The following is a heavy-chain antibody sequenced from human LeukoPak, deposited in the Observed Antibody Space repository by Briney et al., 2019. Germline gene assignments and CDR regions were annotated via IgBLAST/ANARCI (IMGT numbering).Heavy chain of an antibody. CDR1: GGSFSGYF. CDR2: INHSGTT. J-gene: IGHJ3*02. CDR3: ARGRIAARLLRAFDI. V-gene: IGHV4-34*01. D-gene: IGHD6-6*01. Sequence: SETLSLTCAVYGGSFSGYFWTWIRHSPGKGLEWIGEINHSGTTNYNPSLENRVTVSADTSKDQFSLRLSSVSAADTAVYYCARGRIAARLLRAFDIWGQGTMVTVSS.